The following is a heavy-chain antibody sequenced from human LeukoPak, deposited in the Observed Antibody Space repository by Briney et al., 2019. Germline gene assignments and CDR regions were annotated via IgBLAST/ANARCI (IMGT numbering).Heavy chain of an antibody. D-gene: IGHD3-22*01. CDR2: INPSGGST. J-gene: IGHJ4*02. V-gene: IGHV1-46*01. Sequence: ASVKVSCKASGYTFTSYYMHWVRQAPGQGLEWMGIINPSGGSTTYAQKFQGRVTMTRDVSTSTVYMELSSLRSEDTAVYYCARGKSHYYDSSGYYYDDFDYWGQGTLVTVSS. CDR1: GYTFTSYY. CDR3: ARGKSHYYDSSGYYYDDFDY.